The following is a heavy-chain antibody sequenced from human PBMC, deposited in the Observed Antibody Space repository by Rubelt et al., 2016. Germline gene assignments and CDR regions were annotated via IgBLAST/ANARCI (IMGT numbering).Heavy chain of an antibody. D-gene: IGHD2-8*01. V-gene: IGHV3-74*01. Sequence: EVQLVESGGGLVQPGGSLRLSCAASGFTFSSYWMHWVRQAPVTGLVWVSRINSDGSSTSYEDSVKGRFTISRENAKNALYLVMNSRRAEDTSVYYCAKGSGSNNGAVDYWGQGTLVTVSS. CDR2: INSDGSST. CDR3: AKGSGSNNGAVDY. CDR1: GFTFSSYW. J-gene: IGHJ4*02.